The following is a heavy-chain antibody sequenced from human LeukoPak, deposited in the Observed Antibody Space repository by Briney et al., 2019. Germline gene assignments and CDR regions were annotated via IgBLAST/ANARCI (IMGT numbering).Heavy chain of an antibody. J-gene: IGHJ6*02. V-gene: IGHV4-34*01. CDR2: INHSGST. CDR1: GFTFSSSA. CDR3: ARWYYYYGMDV. Sequence: GSLRLSCAASGFTFSSSAMSWVRQAPGKGLEWIGEINHSGSTNYNPSLKSRVTISVDTSKNQFSLKLSSVTAADTAVYYCARWYYYYGMDVWGQGTTVTVSS.